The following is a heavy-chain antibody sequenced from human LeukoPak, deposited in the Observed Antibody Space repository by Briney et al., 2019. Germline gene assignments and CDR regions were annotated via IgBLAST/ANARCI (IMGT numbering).Heavy chain of an antibody. CDR3: ARDWARRYCSSTSCYKGVNY. J-gene: IGHJ4*02. CDR2: ISGSGGST. V-gene: IGHV3-23*01. D-gene: IGHD2-2*02. Sequence: AGGSLRLSCAASGFTFSSYAMSWVRQAPGKGLEWVSAISGSGGSTYYADSVKGRFTISRDNSKNTLYLQMNSLRAEDTAVYYCARDWARRYCSSTSCYKGVNYWGQGTLVTVSS. CDR1: GFTFSSYA.